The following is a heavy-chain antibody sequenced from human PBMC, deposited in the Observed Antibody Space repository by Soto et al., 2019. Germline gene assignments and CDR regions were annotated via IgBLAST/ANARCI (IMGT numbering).Heavy chain of an antibody. CDR1: GGSISSSTW. V-gene: IGHV4-4*02. CDR3: TRWEAVAGLFDY. J-gene: IGHJ4*02. CDR2: IYRSGST. Sequence: QVQLQESGPGLVKPSGTLSLTCAVSGGSISSSTWWSWVRQPPGKGLEWIGEIYRSGSTNYNPSLKGRVTISVDKSKNQFSLKLSSVTAADTAVYYCTRWEAVAGLFDYWGQGALVTVSS. D-gene: IGHD6-13*01.